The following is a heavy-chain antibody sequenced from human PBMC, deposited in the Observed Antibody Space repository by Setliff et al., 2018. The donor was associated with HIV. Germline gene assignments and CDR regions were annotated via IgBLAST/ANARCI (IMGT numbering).Heavy chain of an antibody. J-gene: IGHJ6*03. D-gene: IGHD1-26*01. CDR2: IDNSGST. CDR1: GGSISSYY. V-gene: IGHV4-59*08. CDR3: ARHLYSGSYYYYYYYMDA. Sequence: SETLSLTCTVSGGSISSYYWSWIRQPPGKGLEWIGYIDNSGSTNYNPSLKSRITISVDTSKNQFSLKLSSVTVADTAVYYCARHLYSGSYYYYYYYMDAWGKGTTVTVS.